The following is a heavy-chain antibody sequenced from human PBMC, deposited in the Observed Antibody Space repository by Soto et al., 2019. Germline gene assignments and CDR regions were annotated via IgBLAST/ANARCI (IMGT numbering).Heavy chain of an antibody. CDR3: ARDPYYDSSGYLRGGAFDI. CDR1: GGSISSGDYY. V-gene: IGHV4-30-4*01. J-gene: IGHJ3*02. CDR2: IYYSGST. Sequence: SETLSLTCTVSGGSISSGDYYWSWIRQPPGKGLEWIGYIYYSGSTYYNPSLKSRVTISVDTSKNQFSLKLGSVTAADTAVYYCARDPYYDSSGYLRGGAFDIWGQGTMVT. D-gene: IGHD3-22*01.